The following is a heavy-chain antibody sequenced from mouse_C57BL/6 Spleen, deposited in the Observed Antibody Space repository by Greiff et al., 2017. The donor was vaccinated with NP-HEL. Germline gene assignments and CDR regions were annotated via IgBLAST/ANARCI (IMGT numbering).Heavy chain of an antibody. CDR2: IYPGDGDT. Sequence: QVQLQQSGPELVKPGASVKISCKASGYAFSSSWMNWVKQRPGKGLEWIGRIYPGDGDTNYNGKFKGKATLTADKSSSTAYMQLSSLTSEDSAVYFCSRSEFYGSSYFAYGGQGTLVTVSA. CDR3: SRSEFYGSSYFAY. D-gene: IGHD1-1*01. J-gene: IGHJ3*01. CDR1: GYAFSSSW. V-gene: IGHV1-82*01.